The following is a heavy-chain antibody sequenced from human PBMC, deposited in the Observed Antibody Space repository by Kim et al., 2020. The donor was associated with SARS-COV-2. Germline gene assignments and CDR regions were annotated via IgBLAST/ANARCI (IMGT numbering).Heavy chain of an antibody. Sequence: GGSLRLSCAASGFTFGDYAMHWVRHSPGKGLEWVASIGWSSDSINYVDSVKGRFTISRDNARNSLHLQMNSLTDEDTALYYCARDMRRVPWFAFGDWGQG. V-gene: IGHV3-9*01. CDR2: IGWSSDSI. CDR3: ARDMRRVPWFAFGD. CDR1: GFTFGDYA. D-gene: IGHD3-22*01. J-gene: IGHJ4*02.